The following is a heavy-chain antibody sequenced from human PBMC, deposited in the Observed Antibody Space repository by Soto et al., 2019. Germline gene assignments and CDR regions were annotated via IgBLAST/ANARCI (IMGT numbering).Heavy chain of an antibody. CDR3: ARAGYCSSTSCYGLDY. CDR1: GFTFSSYA. CDR2: ISGNGGST. Sequence: PGGSLRLSCAASGFTFSSYAMHWVRQAPGKGLEYVSAISGNGGSTYYADSVKGRFTISRDNSKNTLYLQMGSLRAEDMAVYYCARAGYCSSTSCYGLDYWGQGTLVTVSS. V-gene: IGHV3-64*02. J-gene: IGHJ4*02. D-gene: IGHD2-2*01.